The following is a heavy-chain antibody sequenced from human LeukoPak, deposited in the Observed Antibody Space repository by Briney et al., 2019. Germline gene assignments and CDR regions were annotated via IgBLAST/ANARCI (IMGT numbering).Heavy chain of an antibody. V-gene: IGHV3-15*01. Sequence: PGGSLRLSCAASGFTFKNAWVSWVRQAPGKGREWVGRLKSETDGGTTDYAAPVKGRFTISKDESKNTLYLQMNSLKTEDTAVYYCTAEMGACAGDCFEFWGQGTLITVSS. CDR3: TAEMGACAGDCFEF. CDR2: LKSETDGGTT. CDR1: GFTFKNAW. D-gene: IGHD2-21*02. J-gene: IGHJ4*02.